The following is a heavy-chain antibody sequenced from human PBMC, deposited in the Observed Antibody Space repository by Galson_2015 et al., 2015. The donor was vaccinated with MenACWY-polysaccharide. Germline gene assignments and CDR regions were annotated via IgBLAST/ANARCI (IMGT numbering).Heavy chain of an antibody. Sequence: PALVKPTQTLTLTCTFSGFSLSTRGMGVGWIRQPPGKALEWLALIYWDNDKRYSPSLENRLIITKDTSKNQVVLTMTNMDPVDTATYYCAHPGHYCDGSGSGHGLYCEYWGQGTLLTVSS. V-gene: IGHV2-5*02. CDR1: GFSLSTRGMG. CDR3: AHPGHYCDGSGSGHGLYCEY. CDR2: IYWDNDK. J-gene: IGHJ4*02. D-gene: IGHD3-22*01.